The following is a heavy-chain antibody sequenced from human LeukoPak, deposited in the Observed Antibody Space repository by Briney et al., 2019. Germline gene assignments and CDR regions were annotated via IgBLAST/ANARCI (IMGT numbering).Heavy chain of an antibody. D-gene: IGHD6-13*01. Sequence: SETLSLTCSVSGGSVSSSFWSWIRQPPGKGLEWIGHIYYSGSTNYNPSLKSRVTISVDTSKNHFSLRLASVTAADTAVYYCAKDQTARSSSSWYADWYFDLWGRGTLVTVSS. CDR2: IYYSGST. CDR1: GGSVSSSF. J-gene: IGHJ2*01. V-gene: IGHV4-59*02. CDR3: AKDQTARSSSSWYADWYFDL.